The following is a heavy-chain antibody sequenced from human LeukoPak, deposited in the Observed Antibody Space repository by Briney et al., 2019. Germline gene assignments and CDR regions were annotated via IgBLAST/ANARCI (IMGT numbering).Heavy chain of an antibody. CDR3: ASTGGYSGYEVYYYYYYMDV. J-gene: IGHJ6*03. Sequence: ASVKVSCKASGYNFTGNYLHWVRQAPGQGLEWVGWMNLNSWGSNYAQNFQGRVTMTRDPFIGTAYMELRRMRSDDTGGYYCASTGGYSGYEVYYYYYYMDVWGKGTTVTVSS. CDR1: GYNFTGNY. D-gene: IGHD5-12*01. CDR2: MNLNSWGS. V-gene: IGHV1-2*02.